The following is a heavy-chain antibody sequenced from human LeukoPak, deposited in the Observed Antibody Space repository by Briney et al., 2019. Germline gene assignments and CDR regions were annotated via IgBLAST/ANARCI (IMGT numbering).Heavy chain of an antibody. CDR2: IYSTGST. CDR1: GGSINCYY. J-gene: IGHJ4*02. Sequence: KTSETLSLTCTVSGGSINCYYWSWIRQPAGKGLEWIGRIYSTGSTNYSPSLKSRVTMSVDKSKKQFSLNLSSVTAADTAVYYCARGIADPYSFDSWGQGTLVTVSS. CDR3: ARGIADPYSFDS. D-gene: IGHD6-13*01. V-gene: IGHV4-4*07.